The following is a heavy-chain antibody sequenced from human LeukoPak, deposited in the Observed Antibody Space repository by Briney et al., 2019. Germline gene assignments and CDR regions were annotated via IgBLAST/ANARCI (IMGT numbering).Heavy chain of an antibody. D-gene: IGHD3-22*01. J-gene: IGHJ3*02. Sequence: PGGSLRLSCAASGFTFSSYAMSWVRQAPGKGLEWVAAISGSGGSTYYADSVKGRFTISRDNSKNTLYLQMNSLRAEDTAVYYCAKEPGYYDSSGYLGAFDIWGQGTMVIVSS. CDR2: ISGSGGST. V-gene: IGHV3-23*01. CDR1: GFTFSSYA. CDR3: AKEPGYYDSSGYLGAFDI.